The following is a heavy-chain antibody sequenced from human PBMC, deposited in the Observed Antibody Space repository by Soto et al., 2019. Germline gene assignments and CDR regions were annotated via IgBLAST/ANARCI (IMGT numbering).Heavy chain of an antibody. V-gene: IGHV2-5*02. D-gene: IGHD3-22*01. CDR3: AHSCQNRPNDSSGYYYGPAPGYYYYGMDV. CDR2: IYWDDDK. Sequence: QITLKESGPTLVKPTQTLTLTCTFSGFSLSTSGVGVGWIRQPPGKALEWLALIYWDDDKRYSPSLKSRLTITKDTSKNQVVLTMTNMDPVDTATYYCAHSCQNRPNDSSGYYYGPAPGYYYYGMDVWGQGTTVTVSS. J-gene: IGHJ6*02. CDR1: GFSLSTSGVG.